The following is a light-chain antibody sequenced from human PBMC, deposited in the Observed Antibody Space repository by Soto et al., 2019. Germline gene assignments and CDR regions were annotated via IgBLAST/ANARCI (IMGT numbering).Light chain of an antibody. CDR1: STDVGGYKY. Sequence: QSALTQPPSVSGSPGQSITISCTGTSTDVGGYKYVYWYQQHTGKAPKLIIYDDTERPLVVSNRFSASKSGNTAALTSSGLEAEDEGDYYCSAYTSTTCVFGRGTKVTVL. J-gene: IGLJ3*02. CDR2: DDT. V-gene: IGLV2-14*01. CDR3: SAYTSTTCV.